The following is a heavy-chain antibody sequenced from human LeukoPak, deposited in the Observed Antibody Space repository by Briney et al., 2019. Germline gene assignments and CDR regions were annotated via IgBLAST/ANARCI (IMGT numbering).Heavy chain of an antibody. Sequence: ASATVSCKASGYSFTSNYIHWVRQAPGQGLEWMGMIYPRDGSTSYAQKFQGRVTVTRDTSTSTVHMELSGLRSEDTAVYYCARDQEAFDYWGQGTLVTVSS. CDR3: ARDQEAFDY. V-gene: IGHV1-46*01. J-gene: IGHJ4*02. CDR2: IYPRDGST. CDR1: GYSFTSNY.